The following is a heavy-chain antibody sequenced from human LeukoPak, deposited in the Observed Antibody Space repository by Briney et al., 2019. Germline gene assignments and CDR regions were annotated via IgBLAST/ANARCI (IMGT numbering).Heavy chain of an antibody. J-gene: IGHJ6*03. V-gene: IGHV4-59*12. D-gene: IGHD3-10*01. Sequence: SETLSLTCTVSGGSISTYYWSWIRKPPGKGLEWIGHIYNSGSTNYNPSLKSRVTMSVDTSKNQFSLKLSSVTAADTAVYYCARDLRGAPGVGGFLYYYYYMDVWGKGTTVTVSS. CDR2: IYNSGST. CDR3: ARDLRGAPGVGGFLYYYYYMDV. CDR1: GGSISTYY.